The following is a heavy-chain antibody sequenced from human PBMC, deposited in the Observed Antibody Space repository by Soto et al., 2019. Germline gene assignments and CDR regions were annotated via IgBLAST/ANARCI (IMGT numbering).Heavy chain of an antibody. CDR1: GFTFSSYA. CDR3: AKDDLYDILTGYYNRGGFDY. D-gene: IGHD3-9*01. V-gene: IGHV3-23*01. J-gene: IGHJ4*02. Sequence: GGSLRLSCAASGFTFSSYAMSWVRQAPGKGLEWVSAISGSGGSTYYADSVKGRFTISRDNSKNTLYLQMNSLRAEDTAVYYFAKDDLYDILTGYYNRGGFDYWGQGTLVTVSS. CDR2: ISGSGGST.